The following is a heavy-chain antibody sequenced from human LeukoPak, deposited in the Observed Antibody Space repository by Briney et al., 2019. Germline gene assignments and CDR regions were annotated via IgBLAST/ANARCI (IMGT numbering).Heavy chain of an antibody. CDR1: GGSISSYY. Sequence: SETLSLTCTVSGGSISSYYWSWIRQPPGKGLEWIGYMYYSGTINYNPSLKSRVTISVDTSKNQFSLKLSSVTAADTAMYYCARAWATDYFDYWGQGTLVSVSS. CDR3: ARAWATDYFDY. J-gene: IGHJ4*02. V-gene: IGHV4-59*01. CDR2: MYYSGTI.